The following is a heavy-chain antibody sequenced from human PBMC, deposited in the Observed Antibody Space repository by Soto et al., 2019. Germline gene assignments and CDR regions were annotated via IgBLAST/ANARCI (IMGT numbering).Heavy chain of an antibody. Sequence: GESLKISCKGSGYSFTSYWIGWVRQMPGKGLERMGIIYPGDSDTRYSPSFQGQVTISADKSISTAYLQWSSLKASDTAMYYCARVFVVTMVRGVILPNWFDPWGQGTLVTVSS. V-gene: IGHV5-51*01. CDR3: ARVFVVTMVRGVILPNWFDP. J-gene: IGHJ5*02. D-gene: IGHD3-10*01. CDR1: GYSFTSYW. CDR2: IYPGDSDT.